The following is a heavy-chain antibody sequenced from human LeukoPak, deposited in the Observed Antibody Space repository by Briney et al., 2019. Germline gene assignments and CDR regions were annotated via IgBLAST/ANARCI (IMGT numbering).Heavy chain of an antibody. J-gene: IGHJ4*02. CDR3: ARRYYYESSGYYYDY. D-gene: IGHD3-22*01. CDR2: ISPDGSNT. CDR1: GYTFTNSW. Sequence: GGSLRLSCVASGYTFTNSWMHWVRQGPGKGLVWISRISPDGSNTKYADSVKGRLTISRDNAKNSLYLQMNSLRAEDTAVYYCARRYYYESSGYYYDYWGEGTLVTVSS. V-gene: IGHV3-74*03.